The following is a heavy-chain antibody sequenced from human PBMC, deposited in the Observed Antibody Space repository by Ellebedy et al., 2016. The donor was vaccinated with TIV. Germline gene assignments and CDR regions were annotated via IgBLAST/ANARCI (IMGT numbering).Heavy chain of an antibody. CDR3: ARSIGYFSLDY. D-gene: IGHD3-22*01. V-gene: IGHV4-4*02. Sequence: SETLSLTXAVSGGSISSSTYWSWVRQPPGEGLEWIGEFFHSGNIKYNPSLESRVTISMDKSKNQFSLRLNSVTAADTAVYYCARSIGYFSLDYWGQGTLVTVSS. CDR2: FFHSGNI. CDR1: GGSISSSTY. J-gene: IGHJ4*02.